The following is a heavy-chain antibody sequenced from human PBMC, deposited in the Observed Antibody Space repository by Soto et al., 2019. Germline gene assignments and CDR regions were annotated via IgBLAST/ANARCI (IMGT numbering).Heavy chain of an antibody. CDR2: ISYDGSNK. J-gene: IGHJ6*02. V-gene: IGHV3-30-3*01. CDR1: GFTFSSYA. D-gene: IGHD3-3*01. CDR3: ARDIEDVILSYVFWSGWQPAYYCMDV. Sequence: QVQLVESGGGVVQPGRSLRLSCAASGFTFSSYAMHWVRQAPGKGLEWVAVISYDGSNKYYADSVKGPFTISRDNSKNTLYLQMNWLRAEDTAVYYCARDIEDVILSYVFWSGWQPAYYCMDVWGQGTTVTVSS.